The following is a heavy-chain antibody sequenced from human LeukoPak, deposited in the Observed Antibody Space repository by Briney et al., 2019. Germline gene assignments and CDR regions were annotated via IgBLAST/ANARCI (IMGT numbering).Heavy chain of an antibody. J-gene: IGHJ4*02. D-gene: IGHD5-24*01. Sequence: GSLRVSCAASGLSFSTYAVSWVRQDPGKGLEWVSVVSNSGSSTYYADSVKGRFTIFRDNSKTTLYLQMNSLRAEDTAVYYCAKLEMTTIKADSWGQGTLVSVSS. V-gene: IGHV3-23*01. CDR1: GLSFSTYA. CDR2: VSNSGSST. CDR3: AKLEMTTIKADS.